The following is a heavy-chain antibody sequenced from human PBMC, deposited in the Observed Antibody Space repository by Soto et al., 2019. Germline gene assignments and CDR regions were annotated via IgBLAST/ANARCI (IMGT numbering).Heavy chain of an antibody. CDR3: ATDRGWELL. V-gene: IGHV3-48*03. J-gene: IGHJ4*02. D-gene: IGHD1-26*01. Sequence: LRLSCAASGFTFSSYEMICVRQAPGKGLEWVSYISSSGSTVYYADSVKGRFTISRDNTKNSLFLQMNSLKAEDTSLYYCATDRGWELLWGQGTLVTVSS. CDR2: ISSSGSTV. CDR1: GFTFSSYE.